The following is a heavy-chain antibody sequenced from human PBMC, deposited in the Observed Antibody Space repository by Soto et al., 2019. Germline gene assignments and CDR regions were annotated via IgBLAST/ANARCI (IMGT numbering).Heavy chain of an antibody. Sequence: GGLMRLWYAASGFNCINYAMTWVSKATGKGLEWVSALSGSGVSTYYADSVTGRFTISRDNSKNTVYLQMNSLRAEDTAVYYCAKIESRFYYDSSGYYPFDYWGQGTLVTVSS. V-gene: IGHV3-23*01. CDR2: LSGSGVST. J-gene: IGHJ4*02. CDR1: GFNCINYA. D-gene: IGHD3-22*01. CDR3: AKIESRFYYDSSGYYPFDY.